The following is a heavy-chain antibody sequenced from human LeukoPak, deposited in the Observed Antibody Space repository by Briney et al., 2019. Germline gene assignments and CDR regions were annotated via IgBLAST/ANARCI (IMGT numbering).Heavy chain of an antibody. CDR2: IIPIFGTA. V-gene: IGHV1-69*01. D-gene: IGHD3-3*01. Sequence: SVKVCCKASGGTFSSCAISWVRPAPGQGLEWMGGIIPIFGTANYAQKFQGRVTITADESTSTAYMELSSLRSEDTAVYYCARGSIFGVTLPYNWFDPWGQGTLVTVSS. CDR3: ARGSIFGVTLPYNWFDP. J-gene: IGHJ5*02. CDR1: GGTFSSCA.